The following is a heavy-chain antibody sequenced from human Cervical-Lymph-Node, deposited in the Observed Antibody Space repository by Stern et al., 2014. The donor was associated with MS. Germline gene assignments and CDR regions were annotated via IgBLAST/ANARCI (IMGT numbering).Heavy chain of an antibody. CDR1: GFNFNNAW. CDR2: IKTDTDGGTT. CDR3: VTATLIDY. J-gene: IGHJ4*02. Sequence: EMQLVESGGGLVKPGGSLRLSCAASGFNFNNAWMSWVRQVPGKGLEWVGRIKTDTDGGTTDYGIPVKGRFTISRDDSKNILFLQMNRLKTEDTAVYYCVTATLIDYWGPGVLVTVSS. D-gene: IGHD2-15*01. V-gene: IGHV3-15*01.